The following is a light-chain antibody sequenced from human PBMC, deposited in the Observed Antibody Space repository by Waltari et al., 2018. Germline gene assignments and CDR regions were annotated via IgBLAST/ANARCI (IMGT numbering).Light chain of an antibody. Sequence: DIVMTQSPDSLAVSLGERATINCPSSQSILYRSSNRNDLAWYQQKPGQPPKLLFFWAATRESGAPDRFSVSGSGTDFTLTISSLQAEDVAVYYCQQYYNAPLTFGGGTKVEIK. CDR2: WAA. V-gene: IGKV4-1*01. CDR3: QQYYNAPLT. J-gene: IGKJ4*01. CDR1: QSILYRSSNRND.